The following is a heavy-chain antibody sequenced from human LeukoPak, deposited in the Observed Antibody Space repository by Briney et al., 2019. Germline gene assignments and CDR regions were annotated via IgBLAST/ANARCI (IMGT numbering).Heavy chain of an antibody. Sequence: ASVKVSCKASGGTFSSYTITWVRQEPGQGLEWMGGIMPLFNTANYAQQFQGRVTMTTDESTSTAYLELRSPRFEDTAMYYCARVDRSHFYLDVWGKGTTVTVSS. J-gene: IGHJ6*03. CDR3: ARVDRSHFYLDV. V-gene: IGHV1-69*05. CDR2: IMPLFNTA. CDR1: GGTFSSYT.